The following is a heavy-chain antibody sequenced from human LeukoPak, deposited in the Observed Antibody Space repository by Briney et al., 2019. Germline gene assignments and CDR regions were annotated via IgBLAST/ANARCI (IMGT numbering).Heavy chain of an antibody. J-gene: IGHJ5*02. Sequence: PVGSLRLSCAASGFTFDDYGMSWVRQAPGKGLEWVSGTNWTGAIKGYANTAKGRFTISRDHDKNTLYLQKNSLKDEDTALHHCARNLEKVTFKWFDPWDEGTLVTVSS. V-gene: IGHV3-20*01. CDR2: TNWTGAIK. D-gene: IGHD4-23*01. CDR3: ARNLEKVTFKWFDP. CDR1: GFTFDDYG.